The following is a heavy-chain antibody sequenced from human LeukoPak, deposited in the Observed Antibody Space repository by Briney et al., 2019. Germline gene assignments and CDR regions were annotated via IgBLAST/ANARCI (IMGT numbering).Heavy chain of an antibody. D-gene: IGHD6-13*01. V-gene: IGHV4-59*12. J-gene: IGHJ6*03. CDR1: GGSISSYY. Sequence: SSETLSLTCTVSGGSISSYYWSWIRQPPGKGLEWIGYIYYSGSTNYNPSLKSRVTISVDTSKNQFSLKLSSVTAADTAVYYCARGRTGYSSSWYPRYYYYYYMDVWGKGTTVTISS. CDR3: ARGRTGYSSSWYPRYYYYYYMDV. CDR2: IYYSGST.